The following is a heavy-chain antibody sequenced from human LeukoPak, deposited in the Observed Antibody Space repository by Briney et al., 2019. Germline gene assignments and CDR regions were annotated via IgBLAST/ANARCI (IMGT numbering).Heavy chain of an antibody. V-gene: IGHV4-4*02. J-gene: IGHJ4*02. D-gene: IGHD3-22*01. CDR3: ARVLSGSNLDF. CDR2: IYHSGST. CDR1: GGSISSNNW. Sequence: SETLSLTCAVSGGSISSNNWWSWVRQPPGKGLEWIGEIYHSGSTNYNPSLKSRVTISVDKSKNQFSLRLNSVTAADTAVYYCARVLSGSNLDFWGRGALVTVSS.